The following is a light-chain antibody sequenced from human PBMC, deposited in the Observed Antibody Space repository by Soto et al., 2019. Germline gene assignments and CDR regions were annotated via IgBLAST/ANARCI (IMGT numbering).Light chain of an antibody. CDR1: QSISSW. V-gene: IGKV1-5*01. Sequence: DIQMTQSPSTLSASVGDRVTITCRASQSISSWLAWYQQKPGKAPKVLIYDASSLESGVPSRFIGCGSGTEFTLTISSLQPDDFATYYCQQYNNYPLTFGQGTKVETK. CDR2: DAS. CDR3: QQYNNYPLT. J-gene: IGKJ1*01.